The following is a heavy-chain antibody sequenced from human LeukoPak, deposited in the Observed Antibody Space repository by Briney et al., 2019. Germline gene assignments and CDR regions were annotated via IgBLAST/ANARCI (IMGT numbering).Heavy chain of an antibody. V-gene: IGHV3-11*04. J-gene: IGHJ5*02. CDR2: ISSSGSTI. D-gene: IGHD3-3*01. CDR3: AREPDFWSGYYPSWFDP. Sequence: PGGPLRLSCAASGFTFSDYYMSWIRQAPGKGLEWVSYISSSGSTIYYADSVKGRFTISRDNAKNSLYLQMNSLRAEDTAVYYCAREPDFWSGYYPSWFDPWGQGTLVTVSS. CDR1: GFTFSDYY.